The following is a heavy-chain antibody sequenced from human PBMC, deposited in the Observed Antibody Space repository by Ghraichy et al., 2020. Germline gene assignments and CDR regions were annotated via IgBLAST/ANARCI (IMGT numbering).Heavy chain of an antibody. CDR2: ISGSGGNT. CDR1: GFTFTNYA. Sequence: WGSLRLSCTASGFTFTNYAMSWVRQAPGKGLEWVSAISGSGGNTYYADSVKGRFTISRDNSKNTLYLQVNSLRAEDTAVYYCAKDLGNPYYFDSSGYYLDAFDIWGRGTMVTVSS. CDR3: AKDLGNPYYFDSSGYYLDAFDI. J-gene: IGHJ3*02. V-gene: IGHV3-23*01. D-gene: IGHD3-22*01.